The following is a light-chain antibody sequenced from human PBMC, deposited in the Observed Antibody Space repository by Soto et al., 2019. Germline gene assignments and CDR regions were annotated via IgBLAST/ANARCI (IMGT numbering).Light chain of an antibody. Sequence: DIQMTQARSSLSASVGDRVTISFRASEDIGTFLAWYQHKLGKVPKLLIFAASTLQSGVPARFSGSGSGTDFTLAISSLQPEDVATYYCQRYNDGPYMFGLGTK. V-gene: IGKV1-27*01. CDR2: AAS. CDR3: QRYNDGPYM. J-gene: IGKJ2*01. CDR1: EDIGTF.